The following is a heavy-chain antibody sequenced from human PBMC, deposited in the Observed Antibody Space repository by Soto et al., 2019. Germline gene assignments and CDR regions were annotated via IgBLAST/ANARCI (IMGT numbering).Heavy chain of an antibody. Sequence: GGSLRLSCAASGFTFSSYAMSWVRQAPGKGLEWVSAISGSGGSTYYADSVKGRFTISRDNSKNTLYLQMNSPRAEDTAVYYCAKDVLRYFDWFPFDYWGQGTLVTVSS. CDR1: GFTFSSYA. CDR3: AKDVLRYFDWFPFDY. CDR2: ISGSGGST. J-gene: IGHJ4*02. V-gene: IGHV3-23*01. D-gene: IGHD3-9*01.